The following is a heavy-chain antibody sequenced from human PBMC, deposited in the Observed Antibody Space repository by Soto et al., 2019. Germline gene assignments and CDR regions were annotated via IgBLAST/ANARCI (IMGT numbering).Heavy chain of an antibody. V-gene: IGHV1-46*03. CDR1: GYTFTSYY. CDR3: ARWVVTDWYFDL. CDR2: INPSGGST. J-gene: IGHJ2*01. Sequence: QVQLVQSGAEVKKPGASVKVSCKASGYTFTSYYMHWVRQAPGQGLEWMGIINPSGGSTSYAQKCQGRVTMTRDTSTSTVYMELSSLRSEDTAVYYCARWVVTDWYFDLWGRGTLVTVSS. D-gene: IGHD2-21*02.